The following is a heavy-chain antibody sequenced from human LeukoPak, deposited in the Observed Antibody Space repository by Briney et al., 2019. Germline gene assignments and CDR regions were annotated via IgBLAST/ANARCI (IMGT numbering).Heavy chain of an antibody. D-gene: IGHD3/OR15-3a*01. V-gene: IGHV3-74*01. CDR1: GFTFGNYW. J-gene: IGHJ3*02. CDR3: ARGGPISLANTPLGAFDI. Sequence: GGSLRLSCAASGFTFGNYWMHWVRQAPGKGLVWVSRINGDGTRTTYADSVKGRFTISRDNARNTLYLQMNSLRAEDTAMYYCARGGPISLANTPLGAFDIWGQGTMVSVSS. CDR2: INGDGTRT.